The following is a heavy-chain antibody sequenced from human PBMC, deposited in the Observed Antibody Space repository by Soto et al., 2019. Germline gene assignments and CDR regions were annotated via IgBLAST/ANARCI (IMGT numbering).Heavy chain of an antibody. V-gene: IGHV1-18*04. CDR1: GYPFSKYG. D-gene: IGHD5-12*01. CDR3: ATSYDSGFDP. CDR2: IKPDNGDT. Sequence: QLQLVQSGAEVERPGASVRVSCKAYGYPFSKYGISWIRQAPGQGLERMGWIKPDNGDTNYAQKFQGRVTMTTDTSSNTAYMELRNLRSDDTAVYYCATSYDSGFDPWGQGTLVSVSS. J-gene: IGHJ5*02.